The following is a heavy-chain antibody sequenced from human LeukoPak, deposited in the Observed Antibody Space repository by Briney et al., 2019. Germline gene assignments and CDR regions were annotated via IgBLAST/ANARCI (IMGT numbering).Heavy chain of an antibody. CDR2: INHSGST. J-gene: IGHJ5*02. V-gene: IGHV4-34*01. D-gene: IGHD2-15*01. CDR1: GGSFSGYY. Sequence: SEALSLTCAVYGGSFSGYYWSWIRQPPGKGLEWIGEINHSGSTNYNPSLKNRVTISVDTSKNQFSLKLSSVTAADTAVYYCARGVVVVAVWFDPWGQGTLVTVSS. CDR3: ARGVVVVAVWFDP.